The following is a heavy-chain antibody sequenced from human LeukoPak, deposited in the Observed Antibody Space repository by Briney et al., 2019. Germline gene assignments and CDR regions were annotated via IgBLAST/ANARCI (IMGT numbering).Heavy chain of an antibody. Sequence: SETLSLTCAVSGGPISSGGYSWSWIRQPPGKGLEWIGYIYHSGSTYYNPSLKSRVTISVDRSKNQFSLKLSSVTAADTAVYYCARANYYDSSGYLRAFDIWGQGTMVTVSS. CDR1: GGPISSGGYS. D-gene: IGHD3-22*01. CDR2: IYHSGST. J-gene: IGHJ3*02. CDR3: ARANYYDSSGYLRAFDI. V-gene: IGHV4-30-2*01.